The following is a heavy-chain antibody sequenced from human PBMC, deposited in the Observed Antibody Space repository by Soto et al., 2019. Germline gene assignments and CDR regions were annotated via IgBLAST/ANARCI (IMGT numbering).Heavy chain of an antibody. CDR1: GYIFAHYG. CDR3: TRDKFEGIYYDSSGYNNWFDP. Sequence: ASVKVSCKASGYIFAHYGISWVRQAPGQGLEWMGWISAYNGDTHYAQSLQGRVTMTTDTSTSTAYMVLRSLRSDGTAVYYCTRDKFEGIYYDSSGYNNWFDPWGQGTLVTVSS. J-gene: IGHJ5*02. D-gene: IGHD3-22*01. V-gene: IGHV1-18*01. CDR2: ISAYNGDT.